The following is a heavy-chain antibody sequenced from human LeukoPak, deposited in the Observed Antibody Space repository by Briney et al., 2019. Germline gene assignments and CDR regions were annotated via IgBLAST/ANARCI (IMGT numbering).Heavy chain of an antibody. CDR1: GFTVSSNY. V-gene: IGHV3-53*01. J-gene: IGHJ4*02. CDR3: AKDQDGSGWYYFDY. Sequence: GGSLRLSCAASGFTVSSNYMSWVRQAPGKGLEWVSATYSGGSTYYADSVKGRFTISRDNSKNTLYLQMNSLRAEDTAVYYCAKDQDGSGWYYFDYWGQGTLVTVSS. CDR2: TYSGGST. D-gene: IGHD6-19*01.